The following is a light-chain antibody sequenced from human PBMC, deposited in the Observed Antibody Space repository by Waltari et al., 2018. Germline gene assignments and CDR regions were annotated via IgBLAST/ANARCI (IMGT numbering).Light chain of an antibody. CDR3: SSFTGINTV. Sequence: QSALTQPPSASGSPGQSVTISCTGTSSDVGGYKYVSWYQHHPGKVPKLIMFEVSQRPSGFPDRFSGSKSGNTASLTVSGLQADDEADYYCSSFTGINTVFGTGTRVTVL. J-gene: IGLJ1*01. CDR2: EVS. CDR1: SSDVGGYKY. V-gene: IGLV2-8*01.